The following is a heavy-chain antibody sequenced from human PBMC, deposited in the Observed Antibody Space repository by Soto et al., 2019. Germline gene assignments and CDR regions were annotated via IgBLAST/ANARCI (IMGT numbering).Heavy chain of an antibody. D-gene: IGHD6-13*01. CDR2: ISGSGGST. V-gene: IGHV3-23*01. Sequence: PGGSLRLSCAASGFTFSSYSMSWVRQAPGKGLEWVSAISGSGGSTYYADSVKGRFTISRDNSKNTLYLQMNSLRAEDTAVYYCAKDQLSSSWYEILFDYWGQGTLVTVSS. J-gene: IGHJ4*02. CDR3: AKDQLSSSWYEILFDY. CDR1: GFTFSSYS.